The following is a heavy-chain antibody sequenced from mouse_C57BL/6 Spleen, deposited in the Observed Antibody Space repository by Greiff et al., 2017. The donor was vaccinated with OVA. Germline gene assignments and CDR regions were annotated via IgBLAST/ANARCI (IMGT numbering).Heavy chain of an antibody. Sequence: VQLVESGPGLVAPSQSLSITCTVSGFSLTSYGVHWVRQPPGKGLEWLVVIWSGGGTTYYSAPKSRLSISKDNSKSQVFFKMNSLQTDDTAMYYCARHKDGSIDYWGQGTTLTVSS. CDR1: GFSLTSYG. J-gene: IGHJ2*01. V-gene: IGHV2-6-1*01. CDR3: ARHKDGSIDY. D-gene: IGHD1-1*01. CDR2: IWSGGGT.